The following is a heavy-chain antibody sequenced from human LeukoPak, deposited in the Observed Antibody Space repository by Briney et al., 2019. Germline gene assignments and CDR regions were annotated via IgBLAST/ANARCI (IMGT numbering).Heavy chain of an antibody. CDR2: ISGSSVYI. D-gene: IGHD6-19*01. V-gene: IGHV3-21*01. Sequence: GGSLRLSCAASGFTFSTYSMSWVRQAPGKGLEWVSSISGSSVYIYYADSVKGRFTISRDNANNSLHLQMNSLRAEDAAVYYCARVSVAGSVINAFDIWGQGTVVTVSS. CDR3: ARVSVAGSVINAFDI. J-gene: IGHJ3*02. CDR1: GFTFSTYS.